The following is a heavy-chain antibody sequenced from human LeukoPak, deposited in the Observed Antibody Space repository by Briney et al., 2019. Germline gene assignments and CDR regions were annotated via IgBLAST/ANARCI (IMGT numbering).Heavy chain of an antibody. V-gene: IGHV3-48*01. CDR1: GTSISDYS. CDR2: IGIDSGNT. CDR3: ARDYKYAFDN. J-gene: IGHJ4*02. Sequence: GSFRSLSCAAAGTSISDYSMYWGRPPAGGGLGWASYIGIDSGNTNYAGSVKGRFTISGDKAKNSLYLQMNSLRVEDAAVYYCARDYKYAFDNWGQGTLATVSS. D-gene: IGHD5-24*01.